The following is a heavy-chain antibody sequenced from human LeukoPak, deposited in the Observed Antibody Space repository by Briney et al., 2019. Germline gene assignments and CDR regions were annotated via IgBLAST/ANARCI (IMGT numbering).Heavy chain of an antibody. D-gene: IGHD6-13*01. CDR1: GFTVSSNY. CDR2: IYSGGST. Sequence: GGSLRLSCAASGFTVSSNYMSWVRQAPGKGLEWVSVIYSGGSTYYADSVKGRFTISRDNSKNTLYVQMNSLRAEDTAVYYCARGFFGRAGTLFDAFDIWGQGTMVTVSS. J-gene: IGHJ3*02. V-gene: IGHV3-53*01. CDR3: ARGFFGRAGTLFDAFDI.